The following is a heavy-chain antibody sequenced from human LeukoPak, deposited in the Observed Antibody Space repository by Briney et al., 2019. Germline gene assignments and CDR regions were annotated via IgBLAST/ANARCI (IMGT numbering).Heavy chain of an antibody. Sequence: PGGSLRLSCAASGFTFSDYYMSWLRQAPGKGLEWVSYISSSGSTIYYADSVQGRFPISRDNAKNSLYLQMNSLRGEDTAVYYCARVVYYDSSGYYSPDYYFDYWGQGTLVTVSS. J-gene: IGHJ4*02. CDR2: ISSSGSTI. CDR1: GFTFSDYY. D-gene: IGHD3-22*01. CDR3: ARVVYYDSSGYYSPDYYFDY. V-gene: IGHV3-11*04.